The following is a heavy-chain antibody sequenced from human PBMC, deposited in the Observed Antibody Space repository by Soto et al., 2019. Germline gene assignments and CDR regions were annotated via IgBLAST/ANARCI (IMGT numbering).Heavy chain of an antibody. CDR2: ISSSSSTI. CDR3: ATTSGYRTEYYYYGMDV. D-gene: IGHD5-12*01. J-gene: IGHJ6*02. Sequence: EVQPVESGGGLVQPGGSLRLSCAASGFTFSSYSMNWVRQAPGKGLEWVSYISSSSSTIYYADSVKGRFTISRDNAKNSLYLQMNSLRAEDTAVYYCATTSGYRTEYYYYGMDVWGQGTTVTVSS. V-gene: IGHV3-48*01. CDR1: GFTFSSYS.